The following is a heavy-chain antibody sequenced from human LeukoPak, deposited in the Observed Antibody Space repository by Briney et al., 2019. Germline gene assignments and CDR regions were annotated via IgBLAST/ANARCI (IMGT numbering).Heavy chain of an antibody. CDR2: IWYDGSNK. D-gene: IGHD3-22*01. V-gene: IGHV3-33*01. CDR3: ARAEAYYYDTPFNY. CDR1: GFTFSSYG. Sequence: PGGSLRLSCAASGFTFSSYGMHWVRQAPGKGLEWVAVIWYDGSNKYYADSVKGRFTISRDNSKNTLYLQMNSLRAEDTAVYYCARAEAYYYDTPFNYWGQGTLVTVSS. J-gene: IGHJ4*02.